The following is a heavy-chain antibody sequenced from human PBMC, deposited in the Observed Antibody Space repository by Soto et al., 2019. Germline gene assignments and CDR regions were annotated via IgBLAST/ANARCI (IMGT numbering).Heavy chain of an antibody. D-gene: IGHD3-3*01. J-gene: IGHJ4*02. CDR3: ARSKFLEWLNRKPTFDY. V-gene: IGHV4-34*01. Sequence: SETLSLTCAVYGGSFSGYYWSWIRQPPGKGLEWIGEINHSGSTNYNPSLKSRVTISVDTSKNQFSLKLSSVTAADTAVYYCARSKFLEWLNRKPTFDYWGQGTLVTVSS. CDR1: GGSFSGYY. CDR2: INHSGST.